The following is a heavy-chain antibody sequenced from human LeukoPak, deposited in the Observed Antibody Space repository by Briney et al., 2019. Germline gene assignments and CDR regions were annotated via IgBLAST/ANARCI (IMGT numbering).Heavy chain of an antibody. CDR2: IIPILGIA. Sequence: GASVKVSCKASGGSFSSYTISWARQAPGQGLEWMGRIIPILGIANYAQKFQGRVTITADKSTSTAYMELSSLRSEDTAVYYCARGYYYDSSGVDYWGQGTLVTVSS. CDR3: ARGYYYDSSGVDY. J-gene: IGHJ4*02. D-gene: IGHD3-22*01. V-gene: IGHV1-69*02. CDR1: GGSFSSYT.